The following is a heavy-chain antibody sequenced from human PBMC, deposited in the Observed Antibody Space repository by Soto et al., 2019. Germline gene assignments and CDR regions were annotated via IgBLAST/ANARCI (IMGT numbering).Heavy chain of an antibody. CDR2: IYYIGST. V-gene: IGHV4-31*03. CDR1: GGSISSGGYY. J-gene: IGHJ5*02. CDR3: ARSVFP. Sequence: QVQLQESGPGLVKPSQTLSLTCTVSGGSISSGGYYWNWIRQHPGKGLEWIGYIYYIGSTYYNPSLTSRVTISLDTSQNQFTLKLSSVTAADTAVYYCARSVFPWGQGTLVTVSS.